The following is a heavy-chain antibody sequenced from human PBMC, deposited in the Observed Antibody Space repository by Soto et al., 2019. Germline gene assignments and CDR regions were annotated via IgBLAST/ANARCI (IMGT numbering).Heavy chain of an antibody. J-gene: IGHJ6*02. CDR1: GGSVSSGSYY. V-gene: IGHV4-61*01. CDR2: IYYSGST. CDR3: ARDMYYYDSSGYYEGLYYYYGMDV. D-gene: IGHD3-22*01. Sequence: LSLTCTVSGGSVSSGSYYWSWIRQPPGKGLEWIGYIYYSGSTNYNPSLKSRVTISVDTSKNQFSLKLSSVTAADTAVYYCARDMYYYDSSGYYEGLYYYYGMDVWGQGTTVTVSS.